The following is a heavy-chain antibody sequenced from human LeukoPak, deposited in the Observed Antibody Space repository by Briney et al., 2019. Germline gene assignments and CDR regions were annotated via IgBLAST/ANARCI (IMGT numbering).Heavy chain of an antibody. CDR3: ARGGSIAAWTFDY. Sequence: GGSLRLSCAASGFXFSSYGIHWVRQAPGKGLEWGAVIWYDGSNKYYADSVKGRFTISRDNSKNTLYLQMNSLRAEDTAVYYCARGGSIAAWTFDYWGQGILVTVSS. V-gene: IGHV3-33*01. CDR1: GFXFSSYG. J-gene: IGHJ4*02. D-gene: IGHD6-6*01. CDR2: IWYDGSNK.